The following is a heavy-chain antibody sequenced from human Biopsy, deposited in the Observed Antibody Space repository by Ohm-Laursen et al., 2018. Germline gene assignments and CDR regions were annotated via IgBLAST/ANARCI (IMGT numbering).Heavy chain of an antibody. CDR2: ITSSGAST. Sequence: SLRLSCAASGFTFSTYAMSWVRQAPGKGLEWVSSITSSGASTDFADSVKGRFTISRDNSKNTLYLQMNSLRAEDTAVYYCAKVSPTILSSFDYCGQGTLVTVSS. CDR3: AKVSPTILSSFDY. V-gene: IGHV3-23*01. J-gene: IGHJ4*02. D-gene: IGHD3-9*01. CDR1: GFTFSTYA.